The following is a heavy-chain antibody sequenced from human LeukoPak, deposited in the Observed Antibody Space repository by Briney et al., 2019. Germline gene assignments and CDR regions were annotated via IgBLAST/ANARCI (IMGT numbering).Heavy chain of an antibody. CDR1: GYSFTSYW. D-gene: IGHD2-2*01. CDR3: ASVGDIVVVPAAREDAFDI. CDR2: IYPGDSDT. J-gene: IGHJ3*02. Sequence: GESLKISCKGSGYSFTSYWIGWVRQMPGKGLEWMGIIYPGDSDTRYSPSFQGQVTISADKSISTAYLQWSSLKASDTAMYYCASVGDIVVVPAAREDAFDIWGQGTMVTVSS. V-gene: IGHV5-51*01.